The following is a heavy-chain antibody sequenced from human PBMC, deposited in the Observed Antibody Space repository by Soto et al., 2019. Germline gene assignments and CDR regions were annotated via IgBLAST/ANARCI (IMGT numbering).Heavy chain of an antibody. Sequence: GASVKVSCKASGYTFTNYGISWVRQAPGQGLEWMGWVRGYNGNTKYAKKFQERVTITRDMSTSTAYMERSSLSSEDPAVYYCAATTLPYCSGGSCYGFYYWGQGSLVTVSS. V-gene: IGHV1-18*04. J-gene: IGHJ4*02. CDR1: GYTFTNYG. CDR2: VRGYNGNT. D-gene: IGHD2-15*01. CDR3: AATTLPYCSGGSCYGFYY.